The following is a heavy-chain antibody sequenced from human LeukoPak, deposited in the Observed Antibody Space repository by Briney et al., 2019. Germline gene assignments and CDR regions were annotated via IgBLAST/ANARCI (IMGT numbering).Heavy chain of an antibody. D-gene: IGHD3-10*01. J-gene: IGHJ4*02. Sequence: SETLSLTCAVYGGSFSGYFWSWIRQPPGKGLEWIGYIYYSGSTNYNPSLKSRVTISVDTSKNQFSLKLSSVTAADTAVYYCARVDSGSYRFDYWGRGTLVTVSS. CDR1: GGSFSGYF. V-gene: IGHV4-59*01. CDR3: ARVDSGSYRFDY. CDR2: IYYSGST.